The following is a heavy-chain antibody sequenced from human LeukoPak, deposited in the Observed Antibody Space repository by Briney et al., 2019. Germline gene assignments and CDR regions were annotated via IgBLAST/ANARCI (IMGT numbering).Heavy chain of an antibody. CDR1: GGSIKSYY. Sequence: SETLSLTCIVSGGSIKSYYWSWIRQPAGEGLEWLGHIYASGTTNYNPSLNSRVTMSVDTSKNLFSLRLASVTAADTAVYYCARVADRFGYNYGIDEYFDYWGQGTLVTVSS. J-gene: IGHJ4*02. V-gene: IGHV4-4*07. CDR3: ARVADRFGYNYGIDEYFDY. D-gene: IGHD5-18*01. CDR2: IYASGTT.